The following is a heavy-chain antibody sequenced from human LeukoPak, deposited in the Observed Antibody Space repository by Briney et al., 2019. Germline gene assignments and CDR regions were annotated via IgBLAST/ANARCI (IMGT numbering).Heavy chain of an antibody. Sequence: GGSLRLSCAASGFIFSDYYMSWIRQAPGKGLEWVSYISSSGSNIYYADSVKGRFTISRDNAKNSLFLQMNSLRAEDTAVYYCTREGDSMTTVVTVDYWGQGTLVTVSS. CDR1: GFIFSDYY. J-gene: IGHJ4*02. CDR2: ISSSGSNI. V-gene: IGHV3-11*01. D-gene: IGHD4-23*01. CDR3: TREGDSMTTVVTVDY.